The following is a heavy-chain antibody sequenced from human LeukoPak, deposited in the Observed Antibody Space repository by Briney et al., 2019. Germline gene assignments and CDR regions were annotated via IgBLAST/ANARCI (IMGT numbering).Heavy chain of an antibody. J-gene: IGHJ4*02. CDR1: GFTFRSYA. V-gene: IGHV3-23*01. CDR3: AREWELLPDY. Sequence: GGSLRLSCAASGFTFRSYAMSWVRQAPGKGLEWVSSISSSGGSTYDADSVKGRFTISRDNSKNTLYLQMNSLRAEDTAVYYCAREWELLPDYWGQGTLVTVSS. CDR2: ISSSGGST. D-gene: IGHD1-26*01.